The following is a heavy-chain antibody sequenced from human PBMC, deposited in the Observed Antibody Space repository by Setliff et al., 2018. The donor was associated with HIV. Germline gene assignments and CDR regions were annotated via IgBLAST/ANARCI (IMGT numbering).Heavy chain of an antibody. CDR1: GYTFTDYY. V-gene: IGHV1-69-2*01. J-gene: IGHJ4*02. D-gene: IGHD3-22*01. CDR3: TTPLDSSGYFGSDYFDY. CDR2: VDPEDGET. Sequence: GASVKVSCKASGYTFTDYYIHWVRQAPGKGLEWMGRVDPEDGETTYAEKFQGRITITADTSTDTAYLELSSLRSEDSAFYYCTTPLDSSGYFGSDYFDYWGQGALVTVSS.